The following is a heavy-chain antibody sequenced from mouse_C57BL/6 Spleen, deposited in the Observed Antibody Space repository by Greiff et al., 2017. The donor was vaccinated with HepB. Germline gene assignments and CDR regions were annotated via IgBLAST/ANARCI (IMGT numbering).Heavy chain of an antibody. CDR3: TPYYYGSSGDY. J-gene: IGHJ2*01. CDR1: GYTFTDYE. CDR2: IDPETGGT. D-gene: IGHD1-1*01. Sequence: QVQLQQSGAELVRPGASVTLSCKASGYTFTDYEMHWVKQTPVHGLEWIGAIDPETGGTAYNQKFKGKAILTADKSSSTAYMELRSLTSADSAVYYCTPYYYGSSGDYWGQGTTLTVSS. V-gene: IGHV1-15*01.